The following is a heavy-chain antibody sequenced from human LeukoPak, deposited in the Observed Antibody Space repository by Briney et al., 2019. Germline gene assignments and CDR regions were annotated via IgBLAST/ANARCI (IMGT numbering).Heavy chain of an antibody. CDR3: AKDLSALLPGAHNYMDV. Sequence: GRSLRLSCAASGFTFYDYAMHWVRQAPGKGLEWVSGISWNSGSIGYADSVKGRFTISRDNAKNSLYLQMNSLRAEDTALYYCAKDLSALLPGAHNYMDVWGKGTTVTISS. J-gene: IGHJ6*03. CDR1: GFTFYDYA. V-gene: IGHV3-9*01. D-gene: IGHD3-3*02. CDR2: ISWNSGSI.